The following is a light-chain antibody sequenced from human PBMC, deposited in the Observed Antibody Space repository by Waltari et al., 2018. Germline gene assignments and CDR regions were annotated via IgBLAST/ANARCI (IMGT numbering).Light chain of an antibody. V-gene: IGKV3-11*01. CDR3: QQRSNWPPYT. CDR2: DAS. Sequence: IVLTQSPATLSLSPGDRAPLSCRASQSVSSYLAWYQQKPGQAPRLLIYDASNRATGIPARFSGSGSGTDFTLTISSLEPEDFAVYYCQQRSNWPPYTFGQGTKLEIK. J-gene: IGKJ2*01. CDR1: QSVSSY.